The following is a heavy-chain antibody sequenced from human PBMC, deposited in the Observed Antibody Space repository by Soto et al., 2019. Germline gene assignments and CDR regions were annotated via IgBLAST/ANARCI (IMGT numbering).Heavy chain of an antibody. CDR3: ARISEDVVVVAALDY. J-gene: IGHJ4*02. CDR1: GFTFSSYS. CDR2: ISSSSSYI. Sequence: EVQLVESGGGLVKPGGSLRLSCAASGFTFSSYSMNWVRQAPGKGLEWVSSISSSSSYIYYADSVKGRFTISRDNAKNSLYLQMNSLRAEDTAVYYCARISEDVVVVAALDYWGQGTLVTVSS. D-gene: IGHD2-15*01. V-gene: IGHV3-21*01.